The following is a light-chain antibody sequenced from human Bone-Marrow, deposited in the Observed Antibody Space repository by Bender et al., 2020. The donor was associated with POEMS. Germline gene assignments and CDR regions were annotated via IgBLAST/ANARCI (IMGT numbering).Light chain of an antibody. Sequence: YVLTQPPSVSVAPGQTASITCGGDNIGSKSVHWYQQKPGQAPVVVVYDDSDRPSGIPERFSGSNSANTATLTISGVEAGDEADYYCQVWDDAGEQQLFAGATKLTV. CDR3: QVWDDAGEQQL. J-gene: IGLJ2*01. CDR1: NIGSKS. CDR2: DDS. V-gene: IGLV3-21*02.